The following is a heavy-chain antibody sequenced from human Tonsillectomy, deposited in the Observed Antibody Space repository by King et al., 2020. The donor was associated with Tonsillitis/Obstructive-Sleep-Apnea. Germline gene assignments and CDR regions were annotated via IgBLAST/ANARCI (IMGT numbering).Heavy chain of an antibody. CDR1: GYTFTSYY. Sequence: QLVQSGAEVKKPRASVKVSCKASGYTFTSYYMHWVRQAPGQGLEWMGIINPSGGSTSYAQKFQGRVTMTRDTSTSTVYMELSSLRSEDTAVYYCAREGGESIAAAGIAFDIWGQGTMVTVSS. J-gene: IGHJ3*02. D-gene: IGHD6-13*01. CDR2: INPSGGST. V-gene: IGHV1-46*01. CDR3: AREGGESIAAAGIAFDI.